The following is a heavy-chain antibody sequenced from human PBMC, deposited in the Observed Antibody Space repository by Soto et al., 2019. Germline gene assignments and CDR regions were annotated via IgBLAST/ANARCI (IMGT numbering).Heavy chain of an antibody. CDR1: GFTFSSYA. J-gene: IGHJ4*02. V-gene: IGHV3-23*01. CDR2: ITGSGGST. D-gene: IGHD3-22*01. Sequence: EVQLLESGGGLVQPGGSLRLSCAASGFTFSSYAMSWVRQAPGKGLEWVSAITGSGGSTYYADSVKGRFTISRDNSKNTLYLQMSSLRAEDTAANYWAKDLYRNYDSSGYYSPGYWGQGTLVTVSS. CDR3: AKDLYRNYDSSGYYSPGY.